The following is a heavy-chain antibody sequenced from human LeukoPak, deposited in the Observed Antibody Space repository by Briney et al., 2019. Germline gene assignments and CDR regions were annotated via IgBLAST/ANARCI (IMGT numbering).Heavy chain of an antibody. CDR3: ANEIRPNDY. D-gene: IGHD3-10*01. J-gene: IGHJ4*02. CDR2: ISIGGERT. V-gene: IGHV3-23*01. Sequence: PGGSLRLSCAASGFTFSHFWMSWVRQAPGKGLEWISAISIGGERTYYADSVKGRFSISRDNSKNTLYLQMNGLRAGDTAIYYCANEIRPNDYWGQGTLVTVSS. CDR1: GFTFSHFW.